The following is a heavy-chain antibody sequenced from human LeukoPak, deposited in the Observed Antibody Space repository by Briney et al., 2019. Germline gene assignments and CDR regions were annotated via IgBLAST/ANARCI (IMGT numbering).Heavy chain of an antibody. CDR1: GFTFSSYW. J-gene: IGHJ4*02. Sequence: GGSLRLSCAASGFTFSSYWMSWVRQAPGKGLEWVANIKQDGSEKYYVDSVKGRFTISRDNAKNSLYLQMNSLRAEDTALYYCAKGDYGDYFFDYWGQGTLVTVSS. CDR3: AKGDYGDYFFDY. V-gene: IGHV3-7*03. CDR2: IKQDGSEK. D-gene: IGHD4-17*01.